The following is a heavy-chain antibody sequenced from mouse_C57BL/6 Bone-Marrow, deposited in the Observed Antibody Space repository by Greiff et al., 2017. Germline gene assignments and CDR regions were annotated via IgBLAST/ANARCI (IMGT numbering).Heavy chain of an antibody. CDR1: GYTFTSYG. Sequence: QVQLQQSGAELARPGASVKLSCKASGYTFTSYGISWVKQRTGQGLEWIGEIYPRSGNTYYNEKFKGKATLTADKSSSTAYMELRSLTSGVSAVYVCAREGYFRFAYWGQGTLVTVSA. CDR2: IYPRSGNT. CDR3: AREGYFRFAY. D-gene: IGHD2-3*01. J-gene: IGHJ3*01. V-gene: IGHV1-81*01.